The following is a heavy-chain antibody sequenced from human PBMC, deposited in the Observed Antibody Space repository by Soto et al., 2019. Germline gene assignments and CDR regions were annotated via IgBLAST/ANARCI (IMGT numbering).Heavy chain of an antibody. CDR2: IYYSGTT. J-gene: IGHJ6*02. D-gene: IGHD2-2*01. V-gene: IGHV4-59*05. CDR3: ARLHGYCISSSCHGHYAMDV. CDR1: GGSISCYY. Sequence: SETLSLTCTVSGGSISCYYWSWLRQPPGKGLEWIGSIYYSGTTYYNPSLNSRVTVSVDTSKNQFSLKVTSVTAADTAVYYCARLHGYCISSSCHGHYAMDVWGQGTTVTVSS.